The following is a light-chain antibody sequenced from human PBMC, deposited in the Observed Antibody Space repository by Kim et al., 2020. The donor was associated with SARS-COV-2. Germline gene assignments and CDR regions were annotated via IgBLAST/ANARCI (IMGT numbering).Light chain of an antibody. J-gene: IGKJ2*01. CDR2: DAS. CDR3: QQRSNWPGT. V-gene: IGKV3-11*01. Sequence: PGERATLSCRASQSVSSYLAWYQQKPGQAPRLLIYDASNRATGIPARFSGSGSGTDFTLTISSLEPEDFAVYYCQQRSNWPGTFGQGTKLEI. CDR1: QSVSSY.